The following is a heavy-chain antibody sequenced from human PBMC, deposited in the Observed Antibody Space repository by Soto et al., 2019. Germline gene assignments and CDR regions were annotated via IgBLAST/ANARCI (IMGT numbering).Heavy chain of an antibody. J-gene: IGHJ3*01. CDR3: ARDRVRTPNGADSFDV. Sequence: GASVKVSCKASGYAFGAYYIYWVRQAPGQGLEWMGYINPHGGGARYVQEFRDRLTITTDAPKDTVYMELRRLTPDDTAIYYCARDRVRTPNGADSFDVWGQGTSVTVSS. CDR2: INPHGGGA. V-gene: IGHV1-2*02. D-gene: IGHD2-8*01. CDR1: GYAFGAYY.